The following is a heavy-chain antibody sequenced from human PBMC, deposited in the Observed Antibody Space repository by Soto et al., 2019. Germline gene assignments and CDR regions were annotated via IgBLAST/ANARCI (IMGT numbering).Heavy chain of an antibody. Sequence: SQTQSLTCTLSGGSVCIYYWSWIRQPPGKGLEWIGYIYHSGSTYYNPSLKSRVTISVDRSKNQFSLKLSSVTAADTAVYYCARVPGPWGQGTLVTVSS. CDR3: ARVPGP. V-gene: IGHV4-30-2*01. J-gene: IGHJ5*02. CDR1: GGSVCIYY. CDR2: IYHSGST.